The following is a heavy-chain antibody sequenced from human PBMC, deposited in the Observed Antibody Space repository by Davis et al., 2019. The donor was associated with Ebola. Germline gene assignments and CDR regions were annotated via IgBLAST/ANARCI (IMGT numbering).Heavy chain of an antibody. Sequence: MPSETLSLTCTVSGGSISSYYWSWIRQPPGKGLEWIGFIYYSGSTNYNPSLKSRVTISVDTSKSQFSLKLSSVTAADTAVYYCARDYYDSSGYYRISHRGSRCHPWGQGTLVTVSS. D-gene: IGHD3-22*01. J-gene: IGHJ5*02. V-gene: IGHV4-59*12. CDR1: GGSISSYY. CDR2: IYYSGST. CDR3: ARDYYDSSGYYRISHRGSRCHP.